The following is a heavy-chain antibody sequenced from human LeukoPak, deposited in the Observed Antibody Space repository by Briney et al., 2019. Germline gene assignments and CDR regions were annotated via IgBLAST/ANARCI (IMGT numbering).Heavy chain of an antibody. CDR3: ARDTNLFDS. CDR1: GVTFSSYW. CDR2: INSDGSST. J-gene: IGHJ4*02. V-gene: IGHV3-74*01. Sequence: GGSLRLSCAASGVTFSSYWMHWVRQAPGKGLVWVSRINSDGSSTSYADSVNGRFTISRAPAPNTLHPQMNSLRAEDPAVSYCARDTNLFDSWGPGSLVTVSS.